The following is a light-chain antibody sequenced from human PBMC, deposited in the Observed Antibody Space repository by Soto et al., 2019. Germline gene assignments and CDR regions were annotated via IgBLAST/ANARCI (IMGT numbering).Light chain of an antibody. Sequence: ETVMTQSPATLSVSPGERATLSCRASQSVSSNLAWYQQKPGQAPRLLIYGASTRATGIPARFSASGSGTEFTLTISSLQPEDFAVYYCQQRSNWPPSITFGQGTRLEIK. J-gene: IGKJ5*01. V-gene: IGKV3-15*01. CDR1: QSVSSN. CDR3: QQRSNWPPSIT. CDR2: GAS.